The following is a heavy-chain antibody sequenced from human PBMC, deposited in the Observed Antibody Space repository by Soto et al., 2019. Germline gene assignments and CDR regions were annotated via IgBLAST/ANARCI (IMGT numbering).Heavy chain of an antibody. CDR3: ARTGQQWLGDQ. CDR1: GFTFSSYW. J-gene: IGHJ1*01. D-gene: IGHD6-19*01. V-gene: IGHV3-7*01. Sequence: EVQLVESGGGLVQPGGSLRLSCAASGFTFSSYWMSWVRQAPGKGLEWVANINQDGREKYYVDSVKGRCTISRYNAKNPLYVQMNSMRAEDTAVYYCARTGQQWLGDQWGQGSMVTVSA. CDR2: INQDGREK.